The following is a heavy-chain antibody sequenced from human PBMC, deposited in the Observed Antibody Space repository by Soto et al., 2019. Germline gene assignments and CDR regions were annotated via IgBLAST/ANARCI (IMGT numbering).Heavy chain of an antibody. CDR1: GYTFTSYG. Sequence: ASVKVSCKASGYTFTSYGISWVRQAPGQGLEWMGWISAYNGNANYAQKLQGRVTMTTDTSTSTAYMELRSLRSDDTAVYYCARCDVWYCGGASNFDFSGQGTLVTVSS. V-gene: IGHV1-18*01. CDR3: ARCDVWYCGGASNFDF. CDR2: ISAYNGNA. J-gene: IGHJ4*02. D-gene: IGHD2-21*01.